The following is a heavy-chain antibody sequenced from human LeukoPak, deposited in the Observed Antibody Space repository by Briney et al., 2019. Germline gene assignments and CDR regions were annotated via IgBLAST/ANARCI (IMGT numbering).Heavy chain of an antibody. J-gene: IGHJ4*02. CDR1: GESFSGYY. CDR3: ARVISLRFLEWLSRAPGEYYFDY. Sequence: SETLSLTCAVYGESFSGYYWSWIRQPPGKGLEWIGEINHSGSTNYNPSLKSRVTISVDTSKNQFSLKLSSVTAADTAVYYCARVISLRFLEWLSRAPGEYYFDYWGQGTLVTVSS. CDR2: INHSGST. V-gene: IGHV4-34*01. D-gene: IGHD3-3*01.